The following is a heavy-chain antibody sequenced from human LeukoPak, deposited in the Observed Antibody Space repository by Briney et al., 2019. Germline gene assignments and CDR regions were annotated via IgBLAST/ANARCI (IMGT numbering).Heavy chain of an antibody. D-gene: IGHD3-22*01. J-gene: IGHJ4*02. CDR3: ARDDSSGYLPLDY. CDR1: GFTFSSYA. Sequence: GGSLRLSCAASGFTFSSYAMHWVRQAPGKRLEWVAVISYDGSNKYYADSVKGRFTISRDNSKNTLYLQMNSLRAEDTAVYYCARDDSSGYLPLDYWGQGTLVTVSS. CDR2: ISYDGSNK. V-gene: IGHV3-30-3*01.